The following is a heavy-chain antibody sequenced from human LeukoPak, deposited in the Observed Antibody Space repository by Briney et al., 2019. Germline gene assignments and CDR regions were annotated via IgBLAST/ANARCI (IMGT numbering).Heavy chain of an antibody. CDR3: ARVRGGNNYHFDY. J-gene: IGHJ4*02. D-gene: IGHD1-26*01. CDR2: INPNSGGT. CDR1: GYNLPYFY. V-gene: IGHV1-2*02. Sequence: SGKCSCHASGYNLPYFYMQWVGQATGQGREWRGCINPNSGGTNYAQKFQGSVTMTRDTSISTGYMELSRLRSDDTAVFYCARVRGGNNYHFDYWGQGTLVTVSS.